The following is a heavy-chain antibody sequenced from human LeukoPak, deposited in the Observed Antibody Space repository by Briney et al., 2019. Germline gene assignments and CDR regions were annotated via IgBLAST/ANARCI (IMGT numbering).Heavy chain of an antibody. CDR1: GFTFTDYY. V-gene: IGHV3-11*01. D-gene: IGHD5-12*01. J-gene: IGHJ5*02. Sequence: GGFLRLSCAASGFTFTDYYMSWIRLAPGKLLERGSYITNSGTTIYYADSVKGRFTISRDNAKNSLYLQMNSLRAEDTAVYYCARDTVDRGYANWFDPWGQGTLVTVSS. CDR3: ARDTVDRGYANWFDP. CDR2: ITNSGTTI.